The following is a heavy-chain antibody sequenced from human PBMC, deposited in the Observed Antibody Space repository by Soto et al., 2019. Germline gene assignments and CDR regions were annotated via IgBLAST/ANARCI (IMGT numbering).Heavy chain of an antibody. D-gene: IGHD6-13*01. J-gene: IGHJ6*02. CDR2: IIPIFGTA. CDR1: GGTFSSYA. CDR3: ARHLRRAADEYYYGMDV. V-gene: IGHV1-69*13. Sequence: SVKVSCKASGGTFSSYAISWVRQAPGQGLEWMGGIIPIFGTANYAQKFQGRVTITADESTSTAYMELSSLRSEDTAVYYCARHLRRAADEYYYGMDVWGQGTTVTVS.